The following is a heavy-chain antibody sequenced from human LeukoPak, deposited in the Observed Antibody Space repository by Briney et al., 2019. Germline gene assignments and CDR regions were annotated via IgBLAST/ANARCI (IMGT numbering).Heavy chain of an antibody. CDR3: ARGRYGDYVSY. V-gene: IGHV1-2*02. CDR2: INPNSGGT. Sequence: GASVKVSCKASGYTFTSYGINWVRQAPGQGLEWMGWINPNSGGTNYAQKFQGRVTMTRDTSISTAYMELSRLRSDDTAVYYCARGRYGDYVSYWGQGTLVTVSS. D-gene: IGHD4-17*01. J-gene: IGHJ4*02. CDR1: GYTFTSYG.